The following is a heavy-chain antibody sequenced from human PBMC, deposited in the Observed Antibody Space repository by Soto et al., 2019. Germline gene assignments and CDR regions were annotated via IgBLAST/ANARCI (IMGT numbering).Heavy chain of an antibody. CDR2: IYPGDSDT. V-gene: IGHV5-51*01. CDR3: ARTGRPHYYYYGMDV. Sequence: GESLKLSCKCSGYSFTSYWIGWVRQIPGKGLEWMGIIYPGDSDTRYSPSFQGQVTISADKSISTAYLQWSSLKASDTAMYYCARTGRPHYYYYGMDVWGQGTTVTVSS. J-gene: IGHJ6*02. CDR1: GYSFTSYW.